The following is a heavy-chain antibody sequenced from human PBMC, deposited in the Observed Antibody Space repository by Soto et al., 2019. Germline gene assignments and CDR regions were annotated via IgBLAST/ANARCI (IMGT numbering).Heavy chain of an antibody. J-gene: IGHJ4*02. CDR1: GDSVSSNSAA. V-gene: IGHV6-1*01. CDR3: ARMVTVTTDFDY. CDR2: TYYRSRWYN. D-gene: IGHD4-17*01. Sequence: PSQTLSLTCVISGDSVSSNSAAWNWIRLSPSRGLEWLARTYYRSRWYNDYAVSVRSRITVNPDTSKNQFSLQLTSVTPEDTAVYYCARMVTVTTDFDYWGQGTLVTVSS.